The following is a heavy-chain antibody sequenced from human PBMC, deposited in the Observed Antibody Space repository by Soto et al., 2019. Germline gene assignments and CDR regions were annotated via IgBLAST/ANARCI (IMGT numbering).Heavy chain of an antibody. D-gene: IGHD1-7*01. CDR3: AKNQERELPRVIDF. CDR1: GLTFSNYA. CDR2: MSGSSSTT. Sequence: GGSLRLSCATSGLTFSNYAMSWVRQAPGGGLDWVSSMSGSSSTTYYADSVRGRFTISRDRSKNTLYLQMSSLRAEDTALYYCAKNQERELPRVIDFWGQGTLVTVSS. J-gene: IGHJ4*02. V-gene: IGHV3-23*01.